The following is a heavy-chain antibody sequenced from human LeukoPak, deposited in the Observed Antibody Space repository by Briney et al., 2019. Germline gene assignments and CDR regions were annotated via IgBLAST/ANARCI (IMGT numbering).Heavy chain of an antibody. CDR2: IYYSGST. V-gene: IGHV4-59*11. Sequence: SETLSLTCTFSGGSISSHYWSWIRQPPGKGLEWIGYIYYSGSTNYNPSLMSRVTISVDTSKNQFSLKLSSVTAADTAVYYCARVVPHWFDPWGQGTLVTVSS. D-gene: IGHD2-2*01. CDR3: ARVVPHWFDP. J-gene: IGHJ5*02. CDR1: GGSISSHY.